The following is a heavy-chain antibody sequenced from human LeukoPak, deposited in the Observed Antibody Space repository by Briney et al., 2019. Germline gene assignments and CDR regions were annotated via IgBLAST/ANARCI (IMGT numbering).Heavy chain of an antibody. D-gene: IGHD6-19*01. CDR1: GDSVSSNTAA. CDR2: TYYRSKWYN. Sequence: SQTLSLTCAISGDSVSSNTAAWNCIRHSPSRSLEWLGSTYYRSKWYNDYAVSVKSRITINPDTSKNQFSLQLNSVTHEDTAVYYCARALLAVAGTDGFDPWGQGTLVTVSS. V-gene: IGHV6-1*01. J-gene: IGHJ5*02. CDR3: ARALLAVAGTDGFDP.